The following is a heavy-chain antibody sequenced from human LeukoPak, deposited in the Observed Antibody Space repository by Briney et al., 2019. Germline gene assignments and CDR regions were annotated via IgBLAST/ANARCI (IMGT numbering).Heavy chain of an antibody. D-gene: IGHD5-24*01. J-gene: IGHJ4*02. V-gene: IGHV4-61*01. CDR1: GGSVNSGTYY. CDR3: ARGGRWLQFNY. CDR2: ISYSGST. Sequence: PSETLSLTCTVSGGSVNSGTYYWSWIWQPPGKGLEWIGYISYSGSTNYNPSLKSRVTISVDTSKNQFSLKLSSVTAADTAVYYCARGGRWLQFNYWGQGTLVTVSS.